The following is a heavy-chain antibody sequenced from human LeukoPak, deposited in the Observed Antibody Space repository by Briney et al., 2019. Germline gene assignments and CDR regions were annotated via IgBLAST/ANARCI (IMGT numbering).Heavy chain of an antibody. D-gene: IGHD6-6*01. CDR1: GFTFSSYS. Sequence: SGGSLRLSCAASGFTFSSYSMNWVRQAPGKGLEWVSAISGSGGSTYYADSVKGRFTISRDNSKNTLYLQMNSLRAEDTAVYYCAKSPKYSSSSTFDYWGQGTLVTVSS. CDR2: ISGSGGST. CDR3: AKSPKYSSSSTFDY. J-gene: IGHJ4*02. V-gene: IGHV3-23*01.